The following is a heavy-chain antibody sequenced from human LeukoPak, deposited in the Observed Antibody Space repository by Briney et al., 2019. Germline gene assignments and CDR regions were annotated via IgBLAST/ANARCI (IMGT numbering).Heavy chain of an antibody. CDR2: FDPEDGET. D-gene: IGHD2-2*01. CDR1: GYTLTELS. CDR3: APRGVCSSTSCLPGGDAFDI. Sequence: ASVKVSCKVSGYTLTELSMHWVRQAPGKGLEWMGGFDPEDGETIYAQKFQGRVTMTEDTSTDTAYMELSSLRSEDTAVYYCAPRGVCSSTSCLPGGDAFDIWGQGTMVTVSS. J-gene: IGHJ3*02. V-gene: IGHV1-24*01.